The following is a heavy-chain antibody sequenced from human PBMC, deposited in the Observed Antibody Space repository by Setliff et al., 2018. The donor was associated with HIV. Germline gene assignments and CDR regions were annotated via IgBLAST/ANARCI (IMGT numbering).Heavy chain of an antibody. Sequence: GGSLRLSCAASGFTFSGHWMTWVRQAPGKGLEWLSFIDSTSSNIFYVDSVKGRFTISRDNSENTLYLQMDGLRAEDTAVYYCAKDKGGYNWNYFDYWGPGTQVTVSS. CDR1: GFTFSGHW. CDR2: IDSTSSNI. J-gene: IGHJ4*02. V-gene: IGHV3-48*01. CDR3: AKDKGGYNWNYFDY. D-gene: IGHD1-20*01.